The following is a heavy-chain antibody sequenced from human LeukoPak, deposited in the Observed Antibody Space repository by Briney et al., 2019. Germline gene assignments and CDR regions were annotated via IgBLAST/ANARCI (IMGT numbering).Heavy chain of an antibody. V-gene: IGHV3-23*01. D-gene: IGHD2/OR15-2a*01. CDR1: GFTYNSYT. CDR2: IGGSGSDT. J-gene: IGHJ4*02. Sequence: GGSLRLSCVASGFTYNSYTMSWVRQAPGKGLEWVSAIGGSGSDTYYADSVKGRFTISRDNSKNTVFLQMNSLRAEDTAVYYCARDSSTYAGPPDYWGQGTLVTVSS. CDR3: ARDSSTYAGPPDY.